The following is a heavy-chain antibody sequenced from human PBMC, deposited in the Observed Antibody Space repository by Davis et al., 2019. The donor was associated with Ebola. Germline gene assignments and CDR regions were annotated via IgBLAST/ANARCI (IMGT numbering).Heavy chain of an antibody. J-gene: IGHJ4*02. CDR2: IYYSGST. V-gene: IGHV4-59*01. CDR1: GGSISSYY. Sequence: SETLSLTCTVSGGSISSYYWSWIRQPPGKGLEWMGYIYYSGSTNYNPSLKSRVTISVDTSKNQFSLKLSSVTAADPAVYYCAWVVNYEFWSGYVYYFDYWGQGTLVTVSS. CDR3: AWVVNYEFWSGYVYYFDY. D-gene: IGHD3-3*01.